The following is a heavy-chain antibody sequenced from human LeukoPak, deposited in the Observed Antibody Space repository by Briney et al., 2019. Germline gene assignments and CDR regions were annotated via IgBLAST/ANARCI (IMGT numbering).Heavy chain of an antibody. Sequence: GGSLRLSCAASGFTFSSYEMNWVRQAPGKGPEWVSYISVSGRTIYYADSVKGRFAISRDNAKNSLYLQMNSLRGEDTAVYYCARSQPFDPRGQGTLVTVSS. D-gene: IGHD5-18*01. CDR1: GFTFSSYE. CDR3: ARSQPFDP. J-gene: IGHJ5*02. CDR2: ISVSGRTI. V-gene: IGHV3-48*03.